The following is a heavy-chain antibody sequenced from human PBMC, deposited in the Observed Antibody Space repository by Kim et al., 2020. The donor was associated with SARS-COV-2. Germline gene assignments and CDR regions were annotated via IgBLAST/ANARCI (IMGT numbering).Heavy chain of an antibody. V-gene: IGHV1-69*04. Sequence: SVKVSCKASGGTFSSYAISWVRQAPGQGLEWMGRIIPILGIANYAQKFQGRVTITADKSTSTAYMELSSLRSEDTAVYYCARGIAYGSGSTTNYYFDYWGQGTLVTVSS. CDR2: IIPILGIA. J-gene: IGHJ4*02. CDR3: ARGIAYGSGSTTNYYFDY. D-gene: IGHD3-10*01. CDR1: GGTFSSYA.